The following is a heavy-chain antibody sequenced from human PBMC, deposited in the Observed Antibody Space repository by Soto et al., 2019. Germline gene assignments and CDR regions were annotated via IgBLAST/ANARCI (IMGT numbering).Heavy chain of an antibody. Sequence: GGSLRLSCAASGFTFSSYSIHWVRQAPGKGLEWVSSIGTRIDVYYADSVKGRFTISRDNAKNSMALQMNSLRAEDTGVYYCAREENARPRAYGLYVWGQGTRVTVSS. V-gene: IGHV3-21*01. CDR3: AREENARPRAYGLYV. CDR1: GFTFSSYS. J-gene: IGHJ6*02. D-gene: IGHD2-2*01. CDR2: IGTRIDV.